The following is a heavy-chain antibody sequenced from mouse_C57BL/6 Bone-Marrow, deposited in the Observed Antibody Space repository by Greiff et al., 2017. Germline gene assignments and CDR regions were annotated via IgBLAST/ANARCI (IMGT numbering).Heavy chain of an antibody. CDR3: ARLGGYYGWFAY. D-gene: IGHD2-3*01. J-gene: IGHJ3*01. CDR2: ISNLAYSI. Sequence: DVMLVESGGGLVQPGGSLKLSCAASGFTFSDYGMAWVRQAPRKGPEWVAFISNLAYSIYYADTVTGRFTISRENAKNTLYLEMSSLRSEDTAMDYCARLGGYYGWFAYWGQGTLVTVSA. CDR1: GFTFSDYG. V-gene: IGHV5-15*01.